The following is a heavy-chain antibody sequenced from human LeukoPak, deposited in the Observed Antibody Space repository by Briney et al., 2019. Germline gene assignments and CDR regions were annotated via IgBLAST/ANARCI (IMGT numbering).Heavy chain of an antibody. V-gene: IGHV1-69*04. Sequence: SVKVSCKASGGTFSSYAISWVRQAPGQGLEWMGRIIPILGIANYAQKFQGRVTITADKSTSTAYMELSSLRAEDTAVYYCARSTRRDSEIALAEYFQHWGQGTLVTVSS. CDR1: GGTFSSYA. D-gene: IGHD1-26*01. J-gene: IGHJ1*01. CDR3: ARSTRRDSEIALAEYFQH. CDR2: IIPILGIA.